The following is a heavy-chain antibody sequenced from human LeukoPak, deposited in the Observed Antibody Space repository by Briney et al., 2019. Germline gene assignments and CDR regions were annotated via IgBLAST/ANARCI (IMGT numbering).Heavy chain of an antibody. CDR2: ISGSGGST. CDR3: AKGEWIDD. CDR1: GFTFSSYA. Sequence: GGSLRLSCAASGFTFSSYAMSCVRDAPGKGLEWVSAISGSGGSTYYADSVKGRFTISRDNSKNTLYLQTNSLRAEDTALYYCAKGEWIDDWGQGTRVTVSS. D-gene: IGHD3-16*01. J-gene: IGHJ4*02. V-gene: IGHV3-23*01.